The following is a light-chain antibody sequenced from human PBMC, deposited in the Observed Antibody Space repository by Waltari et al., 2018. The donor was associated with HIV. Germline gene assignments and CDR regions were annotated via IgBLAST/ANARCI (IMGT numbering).Light chain of an antibody. CDR3: HQYNKWPSYT. V-gene: IGKV3-15*01. Sequence: EIVLTQSPVTVSVSPGDTVALSCKASQSVKTNFAWYQQKPGQSPRLLSFGASARAAGIPARFIGSGSGTDFTLTITGLQSEDVAVYYCHQYNKWPSYTFGQGTKVEIK. CDR2: GAS. J-gene: IGKJ2*01. CDR1: QSVKTN.